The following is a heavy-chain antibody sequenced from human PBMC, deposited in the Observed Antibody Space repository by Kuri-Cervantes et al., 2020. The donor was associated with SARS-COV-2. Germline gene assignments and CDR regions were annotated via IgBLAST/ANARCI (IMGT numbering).Heavy chain of an antibody. Sequence: SETLSLTCTVSGGSISSSSYYWGWIRQPPGKGLEWIGSIYYSGSTYYNPSLKSRVTISVDTSKNQFSLKLSSVTAADTAVYYCARVRLRFDYWGQGTLVTVSS. V-gene: IGHV4-39*01. CDR2: IYYSGST. CDR3: ARVRLRFDY. CDR1: GGSISSSSYY. D-gene: IGHD5-18*01. J-gene: IGHJ4*02.